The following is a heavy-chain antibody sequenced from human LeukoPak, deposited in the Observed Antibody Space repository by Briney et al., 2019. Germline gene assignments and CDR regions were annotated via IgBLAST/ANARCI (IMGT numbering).Heavy chain of an antibody. CDR1: GFIFSGYD. D-gene: IGHD1-14*01. J-gene: IGHJ6*02. CDR2: IGTTGDT. CDR3: ARAGPTVGYGMDV. Sequence: GGSLRLSCAASGFIFSGYDMHWVRQPTGRGLKWVSAIGTTGDTYYAGSVKGRFTISRENAKNSLYLQLNSLRAGDTAVYYCARAGPTVGYGMDVWGQGTTVTVSS. V-gene: IGHV3-13*04.